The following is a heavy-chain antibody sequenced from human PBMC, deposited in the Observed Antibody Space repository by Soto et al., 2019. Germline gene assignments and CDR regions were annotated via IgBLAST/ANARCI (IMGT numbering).Heavy chain of an antibody. CDR2: ISAFNDYT. V-gene: IGHV1-18*01. D-gene: IGHD6-13*01. J-gene: IGHJ3*01. CDR3: ARGRGVVIPAGTPDAFDV. Sequence: ASVKVTCKASGYTFNKYGFNWVRQAPGQGLEWMGRISAFNDYTNLAQKFQGRVTLTTDASTNTAYMELQILRSDDTAMYYCARGRGVVIPAGTPDAFDVWGQGTKVTVSS. CDR1: GYTFNKYG.